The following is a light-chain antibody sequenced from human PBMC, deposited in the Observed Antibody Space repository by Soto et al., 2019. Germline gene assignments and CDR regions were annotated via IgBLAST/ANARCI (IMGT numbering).Light chain of an antibody. CDR3: LQHYNYPPT. V-gene: IGKV1-6*01. Sequence: IQMTQSPSSLSASVGDRVTITCRASQSISSYLNWYQQKPGIAPKLLIYAASSLQSGVPSRFSGSGSGTDFTLTISSLQPEDFATYYCLQHYNYPPTFGQGTKVDIK. CDR1: QSISSY. J-gene: IGKJ1*01. CDR2: AAS.